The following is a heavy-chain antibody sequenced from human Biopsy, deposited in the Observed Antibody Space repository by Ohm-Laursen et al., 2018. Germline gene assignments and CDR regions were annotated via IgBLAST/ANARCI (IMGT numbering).Heavy chain of an antibody. Sequence: PSETLSLTWTVSGGSISSNYYYWGWIRQPPGKGLEWIGSIYYRGNTNYNPSLKSRVTISVDTSKNQFSLKLSSATAADTAVFYCARHGSQGYCTGGSCVDYWGQGAPVTVSS. J-gene: IGHJ4*02. D-gene: IGHD2-15*01. CDR2: IYYRGNT. CDR3: ARHGSQGYCTGGSCVDY. CDR1: GGSISSNYYY. V-gene: IGHV4-39*01.